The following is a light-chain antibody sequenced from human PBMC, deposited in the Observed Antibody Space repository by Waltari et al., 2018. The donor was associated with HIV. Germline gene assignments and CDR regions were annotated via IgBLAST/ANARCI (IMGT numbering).Light chain of an antibody. Sequence: DIQMTQSPSSLSASVGDRLPITCRAIQSISNYLNWYQKKPGRAPKLLIYAASSLHNGVPSRFSGSGSGTEFTLTISSLQPEDFATYYCQQSFSSFFTFGPGTKVDIK. CDR2: AAS. V-gene: IGKV1-39*01. CDR1: QSISNY. J-gene: IGKJ3*01. CDR3: QQSFSSFFT.